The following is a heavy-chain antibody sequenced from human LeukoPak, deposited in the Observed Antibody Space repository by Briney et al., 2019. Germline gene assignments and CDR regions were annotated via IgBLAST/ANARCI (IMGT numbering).Heavy chain of an antibody. D-gene: IGHD3-10*01. CDR1: GFIFSNYA. J-gene: IGHJ5*02. V-gene: IGHV3-23*01. CDR2: ITNSGGTT. CDR3: AKFLGVSVWYGISGP. Sequence: GGSLRLSCAASGFIFSNYAMSWVRQAPGKGLEWVSAITNSGGTTYYADSVKGRFTISRDNSKNTLYLQMDSLRAEDTAVYYCAKFLGVSVWYGISGPWGQGTLVTVSS.